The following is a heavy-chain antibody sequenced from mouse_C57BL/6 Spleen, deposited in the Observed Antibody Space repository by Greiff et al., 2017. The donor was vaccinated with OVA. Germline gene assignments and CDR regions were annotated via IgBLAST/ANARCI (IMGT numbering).Heavy chain of an antibody. CDR1: GYTFTSYW. V-gene: IGHV1-64*01. CDR2: IHPNSGST. J-gene: IGHJ1*03. CDR3: AYYCGSSYPWYFDV. D-gene: IGHD1-1*01. Sequence: VQLQQPGAELVKPGASVKLSCKASGYTFTSYWMHWVKQRPGQGLEWIGMIHPNSGSTNYNEKFKSKATLTVDKSSSTAYMQLSSLTSEDSAVYYCAYYCGSSYPWYFDVWGTGTTVTVSS.